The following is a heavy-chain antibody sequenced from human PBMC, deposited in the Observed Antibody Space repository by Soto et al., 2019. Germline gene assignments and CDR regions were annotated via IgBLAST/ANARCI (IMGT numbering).Heavy chain of an antibody. J-gene: IGHJ4*02. CDR2: ISYDGSNK. D-gene: IGHD3-16*02. CDR1: GFTFSSYG. Sequence: QVQLVESGGGVVQPGRSLRLSCAASGFTFSSYGMHWVRQAPGKGLEWVAVISYDGSNKYYADSVKGRFTISRDNSKNXRSXQMNSLRAEDTAVYYCAKEMITFGGVIVKGWYFDYWGQGTLVTVSS. V-gene: IGHV3-30*18. CDR3: AKEMITFGGVIVKGWYFDY.